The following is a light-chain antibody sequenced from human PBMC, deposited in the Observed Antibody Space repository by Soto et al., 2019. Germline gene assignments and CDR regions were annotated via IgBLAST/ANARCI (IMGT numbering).Light chain of an antibody. J-gene: IGKJ1*01. Sequence: AIQVTQSPSSLSASVGDRVTITCRASQDIRNDLVWYQQKPGQAPNLLIFAAFNLQSGVPSRFSGGGSGTHFTLTISSLQPDDFASYFCLQYYNFSWTFGQGTKVDIK. CDR2: AAF. CDR3: LQYYNFSWT. CDR1: QDIRND. V-gene: IGKV1-6*01.